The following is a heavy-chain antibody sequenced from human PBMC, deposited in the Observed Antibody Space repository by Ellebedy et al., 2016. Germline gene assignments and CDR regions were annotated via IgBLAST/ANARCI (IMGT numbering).Heavy chain of an antibody. D-gene: IGHD3-3*01. Sequence: ASVKVSCKASGYTFTSYDINWVRQATGQGLEWMGWMNPNSGNTGYAQKFKGRVTMTRNTSISTAYMELSSLRSEDTAVYYCARGHSGVVIIKSYYYYGMDVWGQGTTVTVSS. CDR1: GYTFTSYD. J-gene: IGHJ6*02. CDR2: MNPNSGNT. CDR3: ARGHSGVVIIKSYYYYGMDV. V-gene: IGHV1-8*01.